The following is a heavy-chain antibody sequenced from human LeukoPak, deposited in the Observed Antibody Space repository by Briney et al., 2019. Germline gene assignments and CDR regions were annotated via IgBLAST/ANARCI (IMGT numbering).Heavy chain of an antibody. D-gene: IGHD3-16*01. CDR2: INPNSGGT. J-gene: IGHJ4*02. Sequence: ASVKVSCKASGYTFTGYYMHWVRQAPGQGLEWMGWINPNSGGTNYAQEFQGRVTMTRDTSISTAYMELSGLRSDDTAVYYCAREACREMGLMWPSLGGQDCRYDFWGQGTLVAVSS. CDR1: GYTFTGYY. V-gene: IGHV1-2*02. CDR3: AREACREMGLMWPSLGGQDCRYDF.